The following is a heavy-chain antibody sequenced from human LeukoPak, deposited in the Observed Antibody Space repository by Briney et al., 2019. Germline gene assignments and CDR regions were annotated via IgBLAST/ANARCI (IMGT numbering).Heavy chain of an antibody. CDR3: ARAPVYSGSYYVGSNFDY. CDR2: IYTSGST. V-gene: IGHV4-61*02. J-gene: IGHJ4*02. CDR1: GGSISSGSYY. Sequence: SETLSLTCTVSGGSISSGSYYWSWIRQPAGKGLEWIGRIYTSGSTNYNPSLKSRVTISVDTSKNQFSLKLSSVTAADTAVYYCARAPVYSGSYYVGSNFDYWGQGTLVTVSS. D-gene: IGHD1-26*01.